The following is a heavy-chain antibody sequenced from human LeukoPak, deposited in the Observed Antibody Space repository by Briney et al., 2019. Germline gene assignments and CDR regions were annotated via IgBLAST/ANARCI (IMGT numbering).Heavy chain of an antibody. D-gene: IGHD3-3*01. CDR2: ISASGDST. CDR3: AKLFNYDFWSGKNRFDP. V-gene: IGHV3-23*01. CDR1: GFTFSNYA. Sequence: PGGSLTLSCAASGFTFSNYAMTWVRQAPGRGLEWVSTISASGDSTYYADSLKGRFTISRGNSKNTLDLLMNSLRAEDTAVYSCAKLFNYDFWSGKNRFDPWGQGTLVTVSS. J-gene: IGHJ5*02.